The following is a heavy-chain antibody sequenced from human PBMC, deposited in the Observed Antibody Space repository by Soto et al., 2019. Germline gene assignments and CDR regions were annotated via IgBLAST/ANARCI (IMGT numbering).Heavy chain of an antibody. D-gene: IGHD6-19*01. CDR3: ARGARPWLVDY. Sequence: GGSLRLSCAASGFTFSSYDMHWVRQATGKGLEWVSAIGTAGDTYYPGSVKGRFTISRENAKNSLYLQMNSLRAGDTAVYYCARGARPWLVDYWGQGTLVTVSS. J-gene: IGHJ4*02. CDR2: IGTAGDT. V-gene: IGHV3-13*01. CDR1: GFTFSSYD.